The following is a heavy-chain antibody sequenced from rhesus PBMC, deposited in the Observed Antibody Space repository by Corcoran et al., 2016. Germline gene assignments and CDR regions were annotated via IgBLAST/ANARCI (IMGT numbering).Heavy chain of an antibody. CDR2: IYGSGGST. CDR3: ARRALVYYFDY. J-gene: IGHJ4*01. D-gene: IGHD2-39*01. CDR1: GGSISSSNW. V-gene: IGHV4-93*01. Sequence: QVQLQESGPAVVKPSETLSLTCAVSGGSISSSNWWSWIRQSPGMGLEWIGGIYGSGGSTEYNPSLKSRVTISRDTSKNQFSLKLSSVTAADTAVYYCARRALVYYFDYWGQGVLVTVSS.